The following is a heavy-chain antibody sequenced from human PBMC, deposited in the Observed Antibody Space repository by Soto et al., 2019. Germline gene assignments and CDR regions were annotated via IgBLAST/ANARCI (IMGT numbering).Heavy chain of an antibody. Sequence: QVQLQESGPGLVKPSQTLSLTCTVSGGSISSGGYYWSWIRQHPGKGLEWIGYIYYSGSTYYNPSLKSRVTRSVDTSKNQFSLKLSSVTAADTVVDYCAGARITGTTLDYYYGMDVWGQGTTVTVSS. V-gene: IGHV4-31*03. D-gene: IGHD1-7*01. CDR1: GGSISSGGYY. CDR3: AGARITGTTLDYYYGMDV. J-gene: IGHJ6*02. CDR2: IYYSGST.